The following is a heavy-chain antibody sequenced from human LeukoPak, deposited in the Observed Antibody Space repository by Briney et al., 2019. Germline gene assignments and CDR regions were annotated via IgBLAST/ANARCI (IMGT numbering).Heavy chain of an antibody. V-gene: IGHV3-23*01. Sequence: AGGSLRLSCAASGLTFRTYPMSWVRQAPGKGLEWVSAINGPGVTTHYADSVKGRFTISRDNAKNSLYLQMNSLRAEDTAVYYCAREAAAVAGPVDYWGQGTLVTVSS. J-gene: IGHJ4*02. D-gene: IGHD6-19*01. CDR3: AREAAAVAGPVDY. CDR2: INGPGVTT. CDR1: GLTFRTYP.